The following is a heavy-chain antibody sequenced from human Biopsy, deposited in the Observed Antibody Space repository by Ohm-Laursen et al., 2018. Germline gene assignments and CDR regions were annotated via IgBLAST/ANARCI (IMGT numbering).Heavy chain of an antibody. CDR2: ISPKSGDT. V-gene: IGHV1-2*02. CDR1: GFSFTGYY. CDR3: ALQSVAQMKNFDY. D-gene: IGHD6-19*01. J-gene: IGHJ4*02. Sequence: SVKASCKASGFSFTGYYIHWVRLAPGQGLEWMGWISPKSGDTNYAHKFQGNITMTRDTSMSTAYMEMSRLRCDDTAVYYCALQSVAQMKNFDYWGQGTLVTVSS.